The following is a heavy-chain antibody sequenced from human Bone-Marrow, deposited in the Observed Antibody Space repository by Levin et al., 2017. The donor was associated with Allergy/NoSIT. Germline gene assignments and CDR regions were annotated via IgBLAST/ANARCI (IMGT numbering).Heavy chain of an antibody. Sequence: GGSLRLSCAASGFTFSSSAMTWVRQAPGKGLEWVSSISAGDASTYYTDSVKGRLTVSRDNSKNTLYLQMNSLRVEDTALYYCAKVRRGLDAFDIWGQGAMVTVSS. CDR3: AKVRRGLDAFDI. CDR2: ISAGDAST. J-gene: IGHJ3*02. V-gene: IGHV3-23*01. CDR1: GFTFSSSA. D-gene: IGHD3/OR15-3a*01.